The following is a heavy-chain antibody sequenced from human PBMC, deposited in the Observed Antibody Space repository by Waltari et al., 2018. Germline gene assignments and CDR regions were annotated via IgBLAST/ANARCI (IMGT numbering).Heavy chain of an antibody. J-gene: IGHJ3*02. V-gene: IGHV3-48*01. D-gene: IGHD6-19*01. CDR3: ARAGLSAFDI. CDR2: ISSSSSTI. CDR1: GSTFINLP. Sequence: EVPLVESGGGLVQPGGSLRLPCAALGSTFINLPMNWVRQVPGKGLEWVSYISSSSSTIYYADSVKGRFTISRDNAKNSLYLQMNSLRAEDTAVYYCARAGLSAFDIWGQGTMVTVSS.